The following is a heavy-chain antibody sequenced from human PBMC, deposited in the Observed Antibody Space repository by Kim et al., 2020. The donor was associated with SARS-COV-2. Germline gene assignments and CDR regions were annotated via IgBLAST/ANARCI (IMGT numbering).Heavy chain of an antibody. Sequence: ASVKVSCKASGYTFTGYYMHWVRQAPGQGLEWMGWINPNSGGTNYAQKFQGWVTMTRDTSISTAYMELSRLRSDDTAVYYCAREAGTKFSGGMDVWGQGTTVTVSS. D-gene: IGHD1-1*01. V-gene: IGHV1-2*04. CDR1: GYTFTGYY. CDR2: INPNSGGT. CDR3: AREAGTKFSGGMDV. J-gene: IGHJ6*02.